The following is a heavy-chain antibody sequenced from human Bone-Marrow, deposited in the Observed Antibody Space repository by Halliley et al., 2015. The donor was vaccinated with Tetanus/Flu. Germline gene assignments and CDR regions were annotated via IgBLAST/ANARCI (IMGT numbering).Heavy chain of an antibody. J-gene: IGHJ4*02. V-gene: IGHV4-59*13. CDR1: GGSISRNY. D-gene: IGHD5-12*01. Sequence: TLSLTCAVSGGSISRNYWSWIRQPPGKGLEWIGYVYYTGNPNYNPSLKSPVTISVDASKPQFSLNLYSVTAADTAVSYCVRETSGYRGYDSPISDYWGQASLASAPS. CDR2: VYYTGNP. CDR3: VRETSGYRGYDSPISDY.